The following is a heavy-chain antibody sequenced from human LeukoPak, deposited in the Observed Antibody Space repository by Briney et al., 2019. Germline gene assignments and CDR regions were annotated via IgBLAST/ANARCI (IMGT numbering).Heavy chain of an antibody. CDR2: IYYSGST. CDR3: ARVRLRAYRTHDYYYYYYMDV. J-gene: IGHJ6*03. D-gene: IGHD1-14*01. Sequence: PSETLSLTCTVSGGSISSSSYYWGWIRQPPGKGLEWIGSIYYSGSTYYNPSLKSRVTISVDTSKNQLSLKLSSVTAADTAVYYCARVRLRAYRTHDYYYYYYMDVWGKGTTVTISS. CDR1: GGSISSSSYY. V-gene: IGHV4-39*07.